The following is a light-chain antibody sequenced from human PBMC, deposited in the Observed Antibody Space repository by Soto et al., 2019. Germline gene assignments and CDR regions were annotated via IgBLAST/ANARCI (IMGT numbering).Light chain of an antibody. CDR2: GAS. J-gene: IGKJ2*01. CDR1: QSVSSN. CDR3: QQYNNWPPYT. Sequence: EIVMTQSPATLSVSPGERATLSCRASQSVSSNLAWSQQKPGQAPRLLIYGASTRATGIPDRFSGSGSGTEFTLTISSLQSEDFALYYCQQYNNWPPYTFGQGTKLEIK. V-gene: IGKV3-15*01.